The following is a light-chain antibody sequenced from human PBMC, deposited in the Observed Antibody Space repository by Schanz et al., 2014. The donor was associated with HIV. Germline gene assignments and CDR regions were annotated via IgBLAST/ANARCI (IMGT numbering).Light chain of an antibody. V-gene: IGKV3-20*01. Sequence: EFVLTQSPGTLSLSPGERAALSCRASQSFSSSHLAWYQQKPGQAPRLLIFGASNRATGIPDRFSGGVSGTDFTLTISRVEPEDYAVYYCQQYGSSPWTFGQGTRVDVK. CDR1: QSFSSSH. CDR3: QQYGSSPWT. J-gene: IGKJ1*01. CDR2: GAS.